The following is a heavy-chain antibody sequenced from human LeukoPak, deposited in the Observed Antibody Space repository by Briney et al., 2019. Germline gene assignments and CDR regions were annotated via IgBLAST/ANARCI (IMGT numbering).Heavy chain of an antibody. V-gene: IGHV3-20*04. CDR3: ARDRITVAEFNY. Sequence: PGGSLRLSCAASGFSFDDYAMSWVRQAPGKGLEWVSGVNWNGDRTGYADSVKGRFTISRDNAKNSLYLQMNSLRADDTAVYYCARDRITVAEFNYWGQGTLVTVSS. J-gene: IGHJ4*02. CDR2: VNWNGDRT. D-gene: IGHD4-23*01. CDR1: GFSFDDYA.